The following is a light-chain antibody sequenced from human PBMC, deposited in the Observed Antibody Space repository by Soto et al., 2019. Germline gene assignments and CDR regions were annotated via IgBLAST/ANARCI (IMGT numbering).Light chain of an antibody. CDR1: QNVRSNY. CDR2: GVF. Sequence: ETVLTQSPGTVSLSPGERATLSCTTSQNVRSNYLAWYQQKPGQAPRLLIYGVFNRATGIPDRFSGSGSGTDFTLTISGLEPEDSAVYYCQQYDGSPRTFGQGTKLEI. V-gene: IGKV3-20*01. J-gene: IGKJ2*01. CDR3: QQYDGSPRT.